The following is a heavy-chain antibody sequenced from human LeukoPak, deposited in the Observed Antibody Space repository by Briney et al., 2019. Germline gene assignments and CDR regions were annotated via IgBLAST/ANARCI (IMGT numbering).Heavy chain of an antibody. D-gene: IGHD6-13*01. J-gene: IGHJ5*02. CDR3: AGAYPSSWYLNWFDP. CDR2: IYHNGNT. CDR1: GYSISSGYY. V-gene: IGHV4-38-2*01. Sequence: SETLSLTCAVSGYSISSGYYWGWIRQPPRKGLEWIGSIYHNGNTYYNPSLKSRVTISVDTSKNEFSLKLSSVTAADTAVYYCAGAYPSSWYLNWFDPWGQGTLVTVSS.